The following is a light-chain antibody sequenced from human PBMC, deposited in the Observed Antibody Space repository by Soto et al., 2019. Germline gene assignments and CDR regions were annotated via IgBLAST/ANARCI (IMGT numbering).Light chain of an antibody. CDR2: SNN. Sequence: QSALTQPRSVSGSPGQSVTISCTGTSSDVGRYNYVSWYQQLPGTAPKLLIYSNNQRPSGVPDRFSGSKSGTSASLAISGLQSEDEADYYCAAWDDSLNGYVFGTGTKVTVL. CDR3: AAWDDSLNGYV. V-gene: IGLV1-44*01. J-gene: IGLJ1*01. CDR1: SSDVGRYN.